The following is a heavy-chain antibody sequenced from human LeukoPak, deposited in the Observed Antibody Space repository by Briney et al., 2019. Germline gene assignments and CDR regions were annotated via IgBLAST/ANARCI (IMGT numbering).Heavy chain of an antibody. J-gene: IGHJ4*02. V-gene: IGHV4-34*01. CDR3: ARGYYYDSSGHFDY. CDR2: INHSGST. D-gene: IGHD3-22*01. Sequence: KPSETLSLTCAVYGGSFSGYYWSWIRQPPGKGLEWIGEINHSGSTNYSPSLKSRVTISVDTSKNQFSLKLSSVTAADTAVYYCARGYYYDSSGHFDYWGQGTLVTVSS. CDR1: GGSFSGYY.